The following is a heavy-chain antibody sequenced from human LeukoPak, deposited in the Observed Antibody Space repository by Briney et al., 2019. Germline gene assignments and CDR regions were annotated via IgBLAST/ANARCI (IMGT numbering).Heavy chain of an antibody. Sequence: ASVKVSCKISGYGFTELSIQWVRQAPGKGLEWMGGFDPEDGETIYAEKFQGRVTMTEDTSTDTAYMELRSLRSEDTAVYFCATVYDTSVAREFDYWGRGTLVTVSS. V-gene: IGHV1-24*01. D-gene: IGHD3-22*01. J-gene: IGHJ4*02. CDR3: ATVYDTSVAREFDY. CDR2: FDPEDGET. CDR1: GYGFTELS.